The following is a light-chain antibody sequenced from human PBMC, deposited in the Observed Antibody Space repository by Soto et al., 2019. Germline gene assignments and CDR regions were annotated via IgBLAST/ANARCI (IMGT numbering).Light chain of an antibody. J-gene: IGKJ1*01. CDR2: GAS. CDR1: QSVMTN. CDR3: LHRSNWPT. V-gene: IGKV3-11*01. Sequence: IVMTQSPATLSVSPGERVTFSCRASQSVMTNLAWYQHKPGQAPRLLISGASTGASGIPARFSGSGSGTDFTLTISSLEPEDSAVYYCLHRSNWPTFGQGTKVDIK.